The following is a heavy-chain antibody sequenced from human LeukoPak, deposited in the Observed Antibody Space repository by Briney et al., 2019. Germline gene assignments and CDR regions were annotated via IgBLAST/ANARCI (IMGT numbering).Heavy chain of an antibody. CDR3: AKKNRAYYDILTGYYDYFDY. D-gene: IGHD3-9*01. J-gene: IGHJ4*02. V-gene: IGHV3-30*02. Sequence: PGGSLRLSCAASGFTFSSYGMHWVRQAPGKGLEWVSFIRYDESNKYYADSVRGRFTISRDNSKNTLYLQMNSLRAEDTAVYYCAKKNRAYYDILTGYYDYFDYWGQGTLVTVSS. CDR1: GFTFSSYG. CDR2: IRYDESNK.